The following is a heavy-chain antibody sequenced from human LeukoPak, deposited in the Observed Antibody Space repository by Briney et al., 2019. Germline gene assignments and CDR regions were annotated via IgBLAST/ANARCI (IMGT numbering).Heavy chain of an antibody. CDR1: GGSISSYY. J-gene: IGHJ4*02. CDR2: IYYSGNT. CDR3: ARFPQGGFNYFDY. V-gene: IGHV4-59*01. Sequence: PPETLSLTCTVSGGSISSYYWSWIRQPPGKGLEWIGYIYYSGNTNYNPSLKSRVTISVDTSKNLFSLKLNSVTTADTAVYYCARFPQGGFNYFDYWGQGALVTVSS. D-gene: IGHD5-24*01.